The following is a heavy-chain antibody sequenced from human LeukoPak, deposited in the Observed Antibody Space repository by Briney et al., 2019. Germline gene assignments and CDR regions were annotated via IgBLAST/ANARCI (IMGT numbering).Heavy chain of an antibody. CDR2: INPNTGGT. V-gene: IGHV1-2*02. CDR3: ARKGGAVLAGYHY. Sequence: ASVKVSCKASGYTFTDYYIHWVRQDPGQGLEWMGWINPNTGGTSYAQRFQGRVTMTRDTSISTAYMELSSLRSDDTAVFYCARKGGAVLAGYHYWGQGTLVTVSS. CDR1: GYTFTDYY. D-gene: IGHD3-9*01. J-gene: IGHJ4*02.